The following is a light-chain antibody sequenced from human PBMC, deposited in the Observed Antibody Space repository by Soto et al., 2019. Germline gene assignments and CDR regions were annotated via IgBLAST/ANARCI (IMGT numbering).Light chain of an antibody. CDR2: AAS. CDR3: QQSYSTSIT. J-gene: IGKJ5*01. Sequence: DIQMTQSPSSLSASVGDRVTITCRASQSIRNYLNWYQQKPGKAPKLLIYAASSLQSGVPSRFSGSGSGTDFTLTISSLQPEDFATYYCQQSYSTSITFGQGTRLEIK. V-gene: IGKV1-39*01. CDR1: QSIRNY.